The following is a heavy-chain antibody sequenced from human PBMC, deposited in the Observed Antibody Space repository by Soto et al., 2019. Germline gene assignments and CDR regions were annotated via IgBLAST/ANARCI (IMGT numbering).Heavy chain of an antibody. CDR3: ARGLYSSGWFFDY. Sequence: QVQLVQSGAEVKKPGASVKVSCKASGYTFTSYAMHWVRQAPGQMLEWMGWINAGNGNTKYSQKFQGRVTITRDTSASTAYMELSSLRSEDTAVYYCARGLYSSGWFFDYWGQGTLVTVSS. CDR2: INAGNGNT. V-gene: IGHV1-3*01. D-gene: IGHD6-19*01. CDR1: GYTFTSYA. J-gene: IGHJ4*02.